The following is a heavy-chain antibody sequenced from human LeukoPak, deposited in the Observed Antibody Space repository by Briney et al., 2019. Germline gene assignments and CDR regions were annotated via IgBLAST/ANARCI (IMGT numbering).Heavy chain of an antibody. Sequence: PSETLSLTCTVSGGSISSYYWSWIRQPPGKGLEWLGYIYYSGSTNYNPSLQSRVTISVHTSKDQFSLKLSSVTAADTAVYYCARGVGSGSYFGYWGQGTLVTVPS. CDR2: IYYSGST. J-gene: IGHJ4*02. CDR3: ARGVGSGSYFGY. V-gene: IGHV4-59*12. CDR1: GGSISSYY. D-gene: IGHD1-26*01.